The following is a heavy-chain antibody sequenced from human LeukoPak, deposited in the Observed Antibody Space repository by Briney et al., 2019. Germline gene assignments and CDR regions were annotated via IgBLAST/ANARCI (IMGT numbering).Heavy chain of an antibody. V-gene: IGHV3-23*01. CDR1: GGSFSGYY. CDR2: ISGSGGTT. D-gene: IGHD4-23*01. Sequence: PSETLSLTCAVYGGSFSGYYWSWIRQPPGKGLEWVSGISGSGGTTYYADSVEGRFTISRDNSKNTLYLQMNSLRAKDTAVYYCAKHHGYGANSVIDYWGQGTLVTVSS. CDR3: AKHHGYGANSVIDY. J-gene: IGHJ4*02.